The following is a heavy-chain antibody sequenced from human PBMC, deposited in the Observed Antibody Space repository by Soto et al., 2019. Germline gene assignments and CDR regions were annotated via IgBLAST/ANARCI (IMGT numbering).Heavy chain of an antibody. J-gene: IGHJ3*02. CDR1: GGSISSYY. CDR2: IYYSGST. CDR3: ARVTSSSWYRDAFDI. D-gene: IGHD6-13*01. Sequence: PSETLSLTCTVSGGSISSYYWSWIRQPPGKGLEWIGYIYYSGSTNYNPSLKSRVTISVDTSKNQFSLKLSSVTAADTAVYYCARVTSSSWYRDAFDIWGQGTMVTVS. V-gene: IGHV4-59*01.